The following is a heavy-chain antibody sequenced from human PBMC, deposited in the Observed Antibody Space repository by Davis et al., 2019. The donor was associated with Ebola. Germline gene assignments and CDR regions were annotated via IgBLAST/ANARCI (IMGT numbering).Heavy chain of an antibody. CDR1: GYTFTGYY. CDR3: AREITYYDILTGYLPYGMDV. CDR2: IIPIFGTA. J-gene: IGHJ6*02. D-gene: IGHD3-9*01. V-gene: IGHV1-69*06. Sequence: SVKVSCKASGYTFTGYYMHWVRQAPGQGLEWMGGIIPIFGTANYAQKFQGRVTITADKSTSTAYMELNSLRAEDTAVYYCAREITYYDILTGYLPYGMDVWGQGTTVTVSS.